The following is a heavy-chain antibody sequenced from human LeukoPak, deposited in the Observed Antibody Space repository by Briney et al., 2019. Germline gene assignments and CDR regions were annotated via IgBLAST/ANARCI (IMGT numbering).Heavy chain of an antibody. V-gene: IGHV4-61*02. J-gene: IGHJ3*02. CDR1: GGSISSGSYY. D-gene: IGHD5-24*01. CDR2: IYTSGST. Sequence: PSQTLSLTCTVSGGSISSGSYYWSWIRQPAGKGLEWIGRIYTSGSTNYNPSLKSRVTISVDTSKNQFSLKLSSVTAADTAVYYCAREWLQSENDVFDIWGQGTMVTVSS. CDR3: AREWLQSENDVFDI.